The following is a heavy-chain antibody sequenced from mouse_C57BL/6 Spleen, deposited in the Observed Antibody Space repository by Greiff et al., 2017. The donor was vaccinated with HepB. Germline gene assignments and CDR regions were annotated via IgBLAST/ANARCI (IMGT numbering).Heavy chain of an antibody. J-gene: IGHJ4*01. CDR1: GYAFSSSW. Sequence: VQLQQSGPELVKPGASVKISCKASGYAFSSSWMNWVKQRPGKGLEWIGRIYPGDGDTNYNGKFKGKATLTADKSSSTAYMQLSSLTSEDSAVYFCASSDYYGSSGAMDYWGQGTSVTVSS. CDR2: IYPGDGDT. D-gene: IGHD1-1*01. V-gene: IGHV1-82*01. CDR3: ASSDYYGSSGAMDY.